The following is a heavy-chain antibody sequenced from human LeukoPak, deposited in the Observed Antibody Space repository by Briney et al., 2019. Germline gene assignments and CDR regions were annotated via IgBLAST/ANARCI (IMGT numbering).Heavy chain of an antibody. D-gene: IGHD1-7*01. CDR3: ARRLPEELSGDWFDP. CDR1: GGSISSYY. Sequence: PSETLSLTCTVSGGSISSYYWSWIRQPPGKGLEWIGYIYYTGSTNYNPSLKSRVTISVDTSKNQFSLKLTSVAAADTAVYYCARRLPEELSGDWFDPWGQGTLVTVSS. J-gene: IGHJ5*02. CDR2: IYYTGST. V-gene: IGHV4-59*08.